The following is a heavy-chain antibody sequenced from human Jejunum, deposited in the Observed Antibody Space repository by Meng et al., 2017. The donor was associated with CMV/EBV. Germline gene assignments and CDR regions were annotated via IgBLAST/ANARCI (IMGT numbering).Heavy chain of an antibody. CDR2: INNDGGSA. D-gene: IGHD2-21*01. J-gene: IGHJ4*02. CDR3: VRDDRYDPMRFDY. CDR1: GFTFSNDG. V-gene: IGHV3-74*01. Sequence: AGGFTFSNDGMDWVRQAPGTGLVWVSRINNDGGSATYADSVKGRVTISRDNAKNTLYLQMNSLRAEDSAVYYCVRDDRYDPMRFDYWGQGTLVTVSS.